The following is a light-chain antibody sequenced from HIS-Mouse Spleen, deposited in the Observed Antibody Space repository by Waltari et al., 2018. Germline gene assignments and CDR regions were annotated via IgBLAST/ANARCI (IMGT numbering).Light chain of an antibody. V-gene: IGLV3-10*01. J-gene: IGLJ2*01. CDR1: ALPKKY. CDR3: YSTDSSGNHRV. CDR2: VDS. Sequence: SYELTQPPSVSVSPGQTARITCSGDALPKKYAYWYQQKSGQAPVLVLFVDSKRPSGIPARLSGSSSGTMATWTISGAQVEDEADYYCYSTDSSGNHRVFGGGTKLTVL.